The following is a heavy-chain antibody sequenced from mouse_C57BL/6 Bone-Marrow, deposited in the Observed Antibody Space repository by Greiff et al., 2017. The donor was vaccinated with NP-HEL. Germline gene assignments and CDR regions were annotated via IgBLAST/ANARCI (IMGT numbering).Heavy chain of an antibody. V-gene: IGHV1-81*01. CDR3: ARERVLRCGFAY. J-gene: IGHJ3*01. Sequence: QVQLQQSGAELARPGASVKLSCKASGYTFTSYGISWVKQRTGQGLEWIGEIYPRSGNTYYNEKFKGKATLTADKSSSTAYMELRSLTSEDSAVYFCARERVLRCGFAYWGQGTLVTVSA. D-gene: IGHD1-1*01. CDR1: GYTFTSYG. CDR2: IYPRSGNT.